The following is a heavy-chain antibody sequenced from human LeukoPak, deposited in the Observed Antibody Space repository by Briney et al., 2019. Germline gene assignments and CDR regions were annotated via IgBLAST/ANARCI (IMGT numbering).Heavy chain of an antibody. Sequence: GGSLRLSCAASGLTFTSYWMNWVRQAPGKGLEWVANIKEDGSEKYCVDSVKGRFTISRDNAKNSLYLQMNSLRAEGTAVYYCARGYGDLGYWGQGTLVTVTS. D-gene: IGHD4-17*01. CDR1: GLTFTSYW. V-gene: IGHV3-7*01. CDR2: IKEDGSEK. CDR3: ARGYGDLGY. J-gene: IGHJ4*02.